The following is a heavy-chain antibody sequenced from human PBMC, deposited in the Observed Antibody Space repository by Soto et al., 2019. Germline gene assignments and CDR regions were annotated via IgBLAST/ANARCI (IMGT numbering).Heavy chain of an antibody. V-gene: IGHV3-74*02. D-gene: IGHD6-19*01. J-gene: IGHJ4*02. CDR1: GFTFSSYW. CDR3: ARRGAVPVLQY. CDR2: ISSDGSST. Sequence: EVQLVESGGGSVQPGGSLRLSCEASGFTFSSYWMHWVRQSPGKGLVWVSRISSDGSSTIYGDSVKGRFTVSRDNAKNTLYLQMSSLRAEDTAIYYCARRGAVPVLQYRGQGTLVSVSS.